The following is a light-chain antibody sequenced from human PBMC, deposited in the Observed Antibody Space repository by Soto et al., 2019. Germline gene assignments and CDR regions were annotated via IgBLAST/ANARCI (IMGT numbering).Light chain of an antibody. CDR2: EDN. Sequence: NFMLTQPLSVSGSPGMTVTISCTRSSGNIANNYVQWYQQRPGSAPTPVIYEDNERPSGVPDRFSGSIDSSSNSASLTISGLKTDDEADYYCQSYHSGNVVFGGGTQLTVL. CDR1: SGNIANNY. CDR3: QSYHSGNVV. J-gene: IGLJ2*01. V-gene: IGLV6-57*04.